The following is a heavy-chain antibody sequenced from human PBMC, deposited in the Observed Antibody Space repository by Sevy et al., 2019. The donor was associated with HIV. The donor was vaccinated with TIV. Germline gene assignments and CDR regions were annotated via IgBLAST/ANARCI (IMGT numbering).Heavy chain of an antibody. CDR1: GGSLSNPNYY. Sequence: SETLSLTCSVSGGSLSNPNYYWGWIRQSSGKGLEWIGSVYYNRNTFYNSALNSRVTMTIDTSKMHFSLRLRAVTAADTAVYYCARHYGDSSKLDSWGQGALVTVSS. CDR3: ARHYGDSSKLDS. D-gene: IGHD4-17*01. J-gene: IGHJ4*02. CDR2: VYYNRNT. V-gene: IGHV4-39*01.